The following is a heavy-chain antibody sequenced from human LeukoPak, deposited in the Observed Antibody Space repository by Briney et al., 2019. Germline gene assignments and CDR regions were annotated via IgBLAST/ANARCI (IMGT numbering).Heavy chain of an antibody. CDR3: ARHKSYCGGDCYSGFDY. CDR1: GDSISSSSYY. D-gene: IGHD2-21*02. CDR2: IYYSGST. Sequence: SETLSLTCTVSGDSISSSSYYWGWIRQPPGKGLEWIGSIYYSGSTYYNPSLKSRVTISVDTSKNQFSLKLSSVTAADTAVYYCARHKSYCGGDCYSGFDYWGQGTLVTVSS. V-gene: IGHV4-39*01. J-gene: IGHJ4*02.